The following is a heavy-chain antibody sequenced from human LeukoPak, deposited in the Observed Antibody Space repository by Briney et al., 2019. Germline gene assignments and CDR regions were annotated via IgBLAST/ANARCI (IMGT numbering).Heavy chain of an antibody. D-gene: IGHD2-15*01. J-gene: IGHJ6*04. Sequence: TANYAQKFQGRVTITADESTSTAYMELSSLRSEDTAVYYCAREGCSGGSCYSASTYYGMDVWGKGTTVTVSS. V-gene: IGHV1-69*01. CDR3: AREGCSGGSCYSASTYYGMDV. CDR2: TA.